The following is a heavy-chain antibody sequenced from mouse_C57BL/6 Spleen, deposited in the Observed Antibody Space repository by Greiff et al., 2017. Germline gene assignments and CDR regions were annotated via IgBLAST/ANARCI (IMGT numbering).Heavy chain of an antibody. CDR3: ARWLRRGGFDY. J-gene: IGHJ2*01. V-gene: IGHV1-42*01. D-gene: IGHD2-2*01. CDR1: GYSFTGYY. Sequence: VQLQQSGPELVKPGASVKISCKASGYSFTGYYMNWVKQSPEKSLEWIGEINPSTGGTTYNQKFKAKATLTVDKSSSTAYMQLKSLTSEDSAVYYCARWLRRGGFDYWGQGTTLTVSS. CDR2: INPSTGGT.